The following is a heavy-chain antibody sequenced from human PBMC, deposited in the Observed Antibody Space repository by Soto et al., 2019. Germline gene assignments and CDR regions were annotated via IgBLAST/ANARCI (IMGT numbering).Heavy chain of an antibody. Sequence: ASVKVSCKASGYTFTSYYMHWVRQAPGQGLEWMGIINPSGGSTSCAQKFQGRVTMTRDTSTSTVYMELSSLRSEDTAVYYCARDSRDYYDSSGYVYWGQGTLVTVSS. J-gene: IGHJ4*02. D-gene: IGHD3-22*01. CDR3: ARDSRDYYDSSGYVY. V-gene: IGHV1-46*01. CDR1: GYTFTSYY. CDR2: INPSGGST.